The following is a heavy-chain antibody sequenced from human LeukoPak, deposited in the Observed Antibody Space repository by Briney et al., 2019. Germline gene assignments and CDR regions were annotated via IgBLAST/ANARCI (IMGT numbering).Heavy chain of an antibody. V-gene: IGHV1-69*06. CDR1: GGTFSSYA. D-gene: IGHD5-18*01. CDR2: IIPIFGTA. Sequence: SVKVSCKASGGTFSSYAISWVRQAPGQGLEWMGGIIPIFGTANYAQKFQGRVTITADKSTGTAYMELSSLRSEDTAVYYCARGAALQLWFSYWGQGTLVTVSS. J-gene: IGHJ4*02. CDR3: ARGAALQLWFSY.